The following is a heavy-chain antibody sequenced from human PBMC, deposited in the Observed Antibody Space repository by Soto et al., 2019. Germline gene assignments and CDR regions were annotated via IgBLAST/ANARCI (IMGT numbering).Heavy chain of an antibody. V-gene: IGHV1-8*01. Sequence: QVQLVQSGAEVKKPGASVKVSCKASGYTFTSYDINWVRQATGQGLEWMGWMDPNSGKTGYAQKFQGRVSMTRNTSSSTAYMDLSSLTSDDPAVYYCAGEKVGANDYWGQGTLVTVSS. D-gene: IGHD1-26*01. CDR2: MDPNSGKT. CDR3: AGEKVGANDY. J-gene: IGHJ4*02. CDR1: GYTFTSYD.